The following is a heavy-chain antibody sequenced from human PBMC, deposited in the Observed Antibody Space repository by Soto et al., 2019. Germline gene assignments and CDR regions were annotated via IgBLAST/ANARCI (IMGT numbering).Heavy chain of an antibody. Sequence: GGSLRLSCAASGFTFSSYAMSWVRQAPGKGLEWVSAISGSGGSTYYADSVKGRFTISRDNSKNTLYLQMNSLRAEDTAVYYCAKDGVRYSSSWYGEVVFDWFDPWGQGTLVTVSS. J-gene: IGHJ5*02. CDR2: ISGSGGST. D-gene: IGHD6-13*01. CDR3: AKDGVRYSSSWYGEVVFDWFDP. CDR1: GFTFSSYA. V-gene: IGHV3-23*01.